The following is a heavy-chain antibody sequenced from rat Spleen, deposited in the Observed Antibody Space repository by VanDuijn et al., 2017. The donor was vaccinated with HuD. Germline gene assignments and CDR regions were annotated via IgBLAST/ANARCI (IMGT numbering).Heavy chain of an antibody. CDR2: ISSGGGGT. CDR1: GFTFSTFP. J-gene: IGHJ1*01. D-gene: IGHD1-11*01. CDR3: ARHPLYGGYVYWYFDF. V-gene: IGHV5-25*01. Sequence: EVQLVESGGGLVQPGRSLKLSCAASGFTFSTFPMAWVRQAPKKGLAWVASISSGGGGTYYPDSVKGRFTISRDNAKSTLYLQMDSLRSEDTATYYCARHPLYGGYVYWYFDFWGPGTMVTVSS.